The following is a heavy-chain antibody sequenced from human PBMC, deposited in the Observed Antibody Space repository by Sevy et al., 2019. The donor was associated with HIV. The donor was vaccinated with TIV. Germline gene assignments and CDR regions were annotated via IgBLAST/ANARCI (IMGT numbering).Heavy chain of an antibody. CDR3: ARGGRSSLHGDKDV. CDR2: IGSGGDT. V-gene: IGHV3-13*01. J-gene: IGHJ6*04. Sequence: GGSLRLSCAASGFTFRSYDMHWVRQATGKGLEWVSGIGSGGDTHYPGSVKGRFTISRENAKNSLYLQMNSLRAGDTAVYYCARGGRSSLHGDKDVWGKGTTVTVSS. D-gene: IGHD3-16*01. CDR1: GFTFRSYD.